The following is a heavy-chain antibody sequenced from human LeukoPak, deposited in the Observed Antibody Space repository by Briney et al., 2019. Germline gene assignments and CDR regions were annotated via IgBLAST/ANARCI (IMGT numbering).Heavy chain of an antibody. V-gene: IGHV3-48*04. J-gene: IGHJ6*02. CDR2: ISSSSSTI. CDR3: ARDPVVAAIGGSYGMDV. CDR1: GFTFSSYS. D-gene: IGHD2-15*01. Sequence: GGSLRLSCAASGFTFSSYSMNWVRQAPGKGLEWVSYISSSSSTIYYADSVKGRFTISRDNAKNSLYLQMNSLRAEDTAVYYCARDPVVAAIGGSYGMDVWGQGTTVTVSS.